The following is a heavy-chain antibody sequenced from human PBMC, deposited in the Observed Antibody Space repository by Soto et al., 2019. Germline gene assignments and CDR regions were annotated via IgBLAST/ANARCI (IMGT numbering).Heavy chain of an antibody. Sequence: QVQLVQSGAEVKKPGSSVKVSCKGSGGNRYTITWVRQAPGQGLEWMGRIIPLFGIATYAQNFQGRVTISADKSTSTAYMALSRLRSEDTAVYYCARDSSLSDVVPAAISAMDGWGQGATVTVSS. J-gene: IGHJ6*02. D-gene: IGHD2-2*01. V-gene: IGHV1-69*08. CDR3: ARDSSLSDVVPAAISAMDG. CDR1: GGNRYT. CDR2: IIPLFGIA.